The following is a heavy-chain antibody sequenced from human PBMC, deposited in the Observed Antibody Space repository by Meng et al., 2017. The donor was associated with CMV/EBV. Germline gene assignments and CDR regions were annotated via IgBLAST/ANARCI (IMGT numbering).Heavy chain of an antibody. Sequence: GSLRLSCTVSGGSISSYYWSWIRQPPGKGLEWVGYIYYSGSTNYNPSLKSRETISADTSKNQFSLKLSSVTAANTAVYYCAREEGLRYYDSSGYFGRFDYWGQGTLVTVSS. CDR1: GGSISSYY. CDR2: IYYSGST. D-gene: IGHD3-22*01. V-gene: IGHV4-59*01. CDR3: AREEGLRYYDSSGYFGRFDY. J-gene: IGHJ4*02.